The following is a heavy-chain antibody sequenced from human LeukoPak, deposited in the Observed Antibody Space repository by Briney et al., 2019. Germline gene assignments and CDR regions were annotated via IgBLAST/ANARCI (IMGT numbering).Heavy chain of an antibody. CDR1: GYTFTSYY. J-gene: IGHJ4*02. CDR3: ARDRQWLFDY. D-gene: IGHD6-19*01. V-gene: IGHV1-46*01. Sequence: ASVKVSCKASGYTFTSYYMHWVRQAPGQGLEWMGIINPSGGSTSYAQKFQARVTMTRDTSTSTVYMELSSLRSEDTAAYYCARDRQWLFDYWGQGTLVTVSS. CDR2: INPSGGST.